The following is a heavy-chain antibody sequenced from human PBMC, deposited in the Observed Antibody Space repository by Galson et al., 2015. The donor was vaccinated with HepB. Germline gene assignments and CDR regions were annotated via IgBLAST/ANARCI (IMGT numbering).Heavy chain of an antibody. J-gene: IGHJ6*02. CDR1: GGTFSSYA. V-gene: IGHV1-69*04. Sequence: SVKVSCKASGGTFSSYAISWVRQAPGQGLEWMGRITPILGIANYAQKFQGRVTITADKSTSTAYMELSSLRSEDTAVYYCARDRRPYYYGMDVWGQGTTVTVSS. CDR3: ARDRRPYYYGMDV. CDR2: ITPILGIA.